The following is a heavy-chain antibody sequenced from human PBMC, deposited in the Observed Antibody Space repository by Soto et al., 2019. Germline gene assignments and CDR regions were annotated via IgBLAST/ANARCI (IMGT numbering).Heavy chain of an antibody. J-gene: IGHJ4*02. Sequence: GSLRLSCTASGFTFGGFAMSWVRQAPGKGLEWVGFIRGKAYGGTTEYAASVIGRFTISRDDSKSIAYLQMNSLKTEDTAVYYCTRLNSGYDLTYFDYWGQGTLVTVSS. D-gene: IGHD5-12*01. CDR1: GFTFGGFA. CDR2: IRGKAYGGTT. CDR3: TRLNSGYDLTYFDY. V-gene: IGHV3-49*04.